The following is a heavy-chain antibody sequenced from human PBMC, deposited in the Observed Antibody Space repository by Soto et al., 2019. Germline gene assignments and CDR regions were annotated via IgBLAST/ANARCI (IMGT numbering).Heavy chain of an antibody. CDR1: GFTFSSYG. CDR3: AKPRWIQLWLFDY. J-gene: IGHJ4*01. V-gene: IGHV3-30*18. Sequence: QVQLVESGGGVVQPGRSLRLSCAASGFTFSSYGMHWVRQAPGKGLEWVAVISYDGSNKYYADSVKGRFTISRDNSKNTLHLQINSLRAEDTAVYYCAKPRWIQLWLFDYWGQGTLVTVSS. D-gene: IGHD5-18*01. CDR2: ISYDGSNK.